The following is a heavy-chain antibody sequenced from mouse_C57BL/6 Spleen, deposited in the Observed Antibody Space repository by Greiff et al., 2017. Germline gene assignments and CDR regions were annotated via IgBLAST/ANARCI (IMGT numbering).Heavy chain of an antibody. J-gene: IGHJ4*01. Sequence: EVHLVESGGGLVQPGGSLSLSCAASGFTFTDYYMSWVRQPPGKALEWLGFIRNKANGYTTEYSASVKGRFTISRDNSQSILYLQMNALRAEDSATYYCASLRQLRSYAMDYWGQGTSVTVSS. CDR3: ASLRQLRSYAMDY. D-gene: IGHD3-2*02. CDR1: GFTFTDYY. V-gene: IGHV7-3*01. CDR2: IRNKANGYTT.